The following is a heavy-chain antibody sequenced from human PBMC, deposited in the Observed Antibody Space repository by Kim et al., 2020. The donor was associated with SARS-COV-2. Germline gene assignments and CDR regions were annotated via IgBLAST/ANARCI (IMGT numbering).Heavy chain of an antibody. V-gene: IGHV3-23*01. J-gene: IGHJ3*01. D-gene: IGHD6-13*01. CDR1: GFTFSNYA. Sequence: RGSLRLSCVASGFTFSNYALSWVRQAPGKGLEWVSGFSATDTSTHHADSVKGRFTISRDNSKSTLYLQLNSLRVEDMAIYYCARSKFAAAGTGAFDFWGQGTMVTVSS. CDR3: ARSKFAAAGTGAFDF. CDR2: FSATDTST.